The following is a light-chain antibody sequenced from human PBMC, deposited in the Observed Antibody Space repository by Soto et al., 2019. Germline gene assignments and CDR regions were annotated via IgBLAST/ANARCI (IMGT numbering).Light chain of an antibody. CDR1: QNINTY. Sequence: DIQMTQSPSSVSASVGDRATISCRASQNINTYLNWYQQKPGKAPQLLIFAASSLQGGVPSRFSGSGSGTDFTLTISSLQPEDFATYYCQQLYSYPYTFGQRTKLEIK. J-gene: IGKJ2*01. CDR3: QQLYSYPYT. CDR2: AAS. V-gene: IGKV1-39*01.